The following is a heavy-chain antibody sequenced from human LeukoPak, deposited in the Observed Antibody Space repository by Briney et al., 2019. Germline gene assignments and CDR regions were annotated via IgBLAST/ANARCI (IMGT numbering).Heavy chain of an antibody. D-gene: IGHD3-10*01. CDR2: ISSDGSKK. CDR3: ARDGIAFGSGSYLDY. Sequence: PGRSLRLSCAASGSTFSSYPMHWVRQSPGKGLEWVAVISSDGSKKNYADSVKGRFTISRDNPKDTLYLEMNSLRAEDTAIYYCARDGIAFGSGSYLDYWGQGILVTVSS. J-gene: IGHJ4*02. CDR1: GSTFSSYP. V-gene: IGHV3-30*01.